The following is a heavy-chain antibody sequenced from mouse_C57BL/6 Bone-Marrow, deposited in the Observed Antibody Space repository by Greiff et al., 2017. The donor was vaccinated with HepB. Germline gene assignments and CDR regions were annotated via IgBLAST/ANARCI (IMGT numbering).Heavy chain of an antibody. Sequence: EVQGVESGPGMVKPSQSLSLPCTVTGYSITSGYDWHWIRHFPGNKLEWMGYISYSGSTNYNPSLKSRISITHDTSKNHFFLKLNSVTTEDTATYYCARRGKKGPFGVWGTGTTVTVSS. V-gene: IGHV3-1*01. J-gene: IGHJ1*03. CDR1: GYSITSGYD. CDR2: ISYSGST. CDR3: ARRGKKGPFGV.